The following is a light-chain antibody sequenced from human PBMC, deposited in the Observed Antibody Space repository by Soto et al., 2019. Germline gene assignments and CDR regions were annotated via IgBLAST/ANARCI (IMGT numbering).Light chain of an antibody. CDR1: SIGLGSYNL. V-gene: IGLV2-23*01. Sequence: SVLTQPASVSGSPGQSITISCTGTSIGLGSYNLVSWYQHHPGKAPKLMIYEGSKRPSGVSNRFSGSKSGNTASLTISGLQAEDEADYSCCSYAGSGSYVFGTGTKVTVL. CDR3: CSYAGSGSYV. CDR2: EGS. J-gene: IGLJ1*01.